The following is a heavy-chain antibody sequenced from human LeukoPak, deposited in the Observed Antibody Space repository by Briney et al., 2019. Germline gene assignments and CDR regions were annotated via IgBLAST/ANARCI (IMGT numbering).Heavy chain of an antibody. J-gene: IGHJ1*01. CDR1: GGTFSSYA. Sequence: ASVKVSCKASGGTFSSYAISWVRQAPGQGLEWMGRIIPIFGIANYVQKFQGRVTITADKSTSTAYMELSSLRSEDTAVYYCATYYYDSSGYFRNWGQGTLVTVSS. V-gene: IGHV1-69*04. CDR2: IIPIFGIA. CDR3: ATYYYDSSGYFRN. D-gene: IGHD3-22*01.